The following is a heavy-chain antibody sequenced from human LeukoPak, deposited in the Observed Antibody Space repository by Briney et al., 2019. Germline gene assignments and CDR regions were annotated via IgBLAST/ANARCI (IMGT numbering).Heavy chain of an antibody. V-gene: IGHV4-61*08. CDR2: IFYSGGT. J-gene: IGHJ6*03. D-gene: IGHD2-2*02. CDR1: GGSISSGGYY. Sequence: PSETLSLTCTVSGGSISSGGYYWSWIRQPPGKGLEWIGYIFYSGGTNYNPSLKSRVTISVDTSKNQFSLKLSSVTAADTAVYYCAGGYCSGTSCYNYYFYYMDVWGKGTTVTVSS. CDR3: AGGYCSGTSCYNYYFYYMDV.